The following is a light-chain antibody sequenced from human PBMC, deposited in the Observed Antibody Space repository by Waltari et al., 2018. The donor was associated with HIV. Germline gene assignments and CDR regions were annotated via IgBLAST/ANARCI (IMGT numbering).Light chain of an antibody. V-gene: IGLV2-14*01. CDR1: GPGFGTPHF. J-gene: IGLJ2*01. CDR2: GVS. CDR3: STYTDIDFLL. Sequence: HSALTQPASVSGSPGQSVTIACSGAGPGFGTPHFPSWSQQFPGQAPPLLIYGVSFRPSGISPRFSASESGNTASLTISGLQSGDEADYYCSTYTDIDFLLFGSGTKLTVL.